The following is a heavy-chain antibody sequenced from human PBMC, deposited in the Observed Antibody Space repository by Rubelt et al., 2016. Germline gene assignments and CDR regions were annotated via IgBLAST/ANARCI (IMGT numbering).Heavy chain of an antibody. CDR2: ISGGGGST. D-gene: IGHD1-14*01. V-gene: IGHV3-23*01. CDR3: AKESNHQQIERMDV. J-gene: IGHJ6*02. CDR1: NYA. Sequence: NYAMSWVRQAPGKGLEWVSSISGGGGSTYYADSVKGRFTISRDNSKNTLDLQMNSLRAEDTAVYYCAKESNHQQIERMDVWGQGTTVTVSS.